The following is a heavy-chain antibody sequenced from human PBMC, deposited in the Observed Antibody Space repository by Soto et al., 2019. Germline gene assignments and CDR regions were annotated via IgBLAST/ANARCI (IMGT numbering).Heavy chain of an antibody. V-gene: IGHV3-23*01. Sequence: EVQLLESGGGLVQPGGSLRLSCAASGFTFSSYAMSWFRQAPGKGLEWVSAISGSGGTTYYADSVKGRFTISRDNSKNTLYLQRNSLRAEDTAVYYCAKTANGWFSAFDIWGQGTMVTVSS. D-gene: IGHD6-19*01. J-gene: IGHJ3*02. CDR1: GFTFSSYA. CDR2: ISGSGGTT. CDR3: AKTANGWFSAFDI.